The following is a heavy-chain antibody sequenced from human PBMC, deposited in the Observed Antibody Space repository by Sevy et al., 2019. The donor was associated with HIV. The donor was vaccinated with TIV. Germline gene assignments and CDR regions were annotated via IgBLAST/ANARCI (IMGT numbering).Heavy chain of an antibody. CDR2: IGTAGDT. J-gene: IGHJ6*02. Sequence: GGSLRLSCAASGFTFSSYDMHWVRQATGKGLEWVSAIGTAGDTYYPGSVKGRFTISRENAKNSLYLQMNSLRAGDTAVYYYARDRRGYSYGLYGYYYYGMDVWGQGTTVTVSS. V-gene: IGHV3-13*01. CDR1: GFTFSSYD. CDR3: ARDRRGYSYGLYGYYYYGMDV. D-gene: IGHD5-18*01.